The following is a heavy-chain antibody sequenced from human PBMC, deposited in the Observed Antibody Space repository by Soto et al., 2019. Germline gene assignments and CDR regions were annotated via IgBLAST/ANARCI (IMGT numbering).Heavy chain of an antibody. Sequence: GGSLRLSCAASGFTFSSYAMSWVRQAPGKGLEWVSAISGSGGSTYYADSVKGRFTISRDNSKNTLYLQMNSLRAEDTAVYYSAKFAGIVVVPAAKGSSSDYWGQGTLVTVSS. D-gene: IGHD2-2*01. V-gene: IGHV3-23*01. CDR1: GFTFSSYA. CDR3: AKFAGIVVVPAAKGSSSDY. J-gene: IGHJ4*02. CDR2: ISGSGGST.